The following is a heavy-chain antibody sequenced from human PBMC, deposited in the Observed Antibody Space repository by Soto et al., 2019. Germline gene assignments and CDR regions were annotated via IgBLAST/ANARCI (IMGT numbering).Heavy chain of an antibody. D-gene: IGHD2-21*01. CDR2: ISPYNGNT. J-gene: IGHJ6*02. CDR1: GYTFRNYI. CDR3: ARYCAGNACYPRHYYAMDV. V-gene: IGHV1-18*01. Sequence: QVQLVQSAGEVKKPGASAIVSCQASGYTFRNYIIAWLRQAPGQGLEWMGWISPYNGNTNYARQFRGRVTLTTDTSPSAAYLELRNLGSDDAATYYCARYCAGNACYPRHYYAMDVWTKGPRSPSP.